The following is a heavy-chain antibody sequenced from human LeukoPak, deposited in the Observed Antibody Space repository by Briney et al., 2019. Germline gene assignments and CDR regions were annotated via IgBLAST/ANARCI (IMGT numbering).Heavy chain of an antibody. CDR1: GFTFSSYS. CDR3: ARRSFGVVIYYFDY. J-gene: IGHJ4*02. CDR2: ISSSSSTI. D-gene: IGHD3-3*01. V-gene: IGHV3-48*01. Sequence: GSLRLSCAASGFTFSSYSMNWVRQAPGKGLEWVSYISSSSSTIYYADSVKGRFTISRDNAKNSLYLQMNSLRAEDTAVYYCARRSFGVVIYYFDYWGQGTLVTVSS.